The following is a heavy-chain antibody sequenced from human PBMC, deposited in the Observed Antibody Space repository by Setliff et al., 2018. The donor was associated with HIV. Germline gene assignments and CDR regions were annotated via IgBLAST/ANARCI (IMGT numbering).Heavy chain of an antibody. D-gene: IGHD3-22*01. V-gene: IGHV4-34*01. CDR3: ARYYDSSGYYDY. CDR1: GGSFSAYY. J-gene: IGHJ4*02. CDR2: ISHTGST. Sequence: KPSETLSLTCAVYGGSFSAYYWSWIRQSPEMGLEWIAEISHTGSTKYNPSLGSRVTISLATSKNQFSLSLRSLSAADTAVYYCARYYDSSGYYDYWGQGTLVTVSS.